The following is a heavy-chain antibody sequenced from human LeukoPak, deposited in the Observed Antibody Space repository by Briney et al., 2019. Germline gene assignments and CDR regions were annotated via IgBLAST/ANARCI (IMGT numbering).Heavy chain of an antibody. V-gene: IGHV4-59*12. D-gene: IGHD3-22*01. CDR3: ARAGNYYDSSGNDAFDI. J-gene: IGHJ3*02. CDR2: IYYSGST. Sequence: SETLSLTCTVSGGSISSYYWSWIRQPPGKGLEWIGYIYYSGSTNYNPSLKSRVTISVDTSKNQFSLKLSSVTAADTAVYYCARAGNYYDSSGNDAFDIWGQGTMVTVSS. CDR1: GGSISSYY.